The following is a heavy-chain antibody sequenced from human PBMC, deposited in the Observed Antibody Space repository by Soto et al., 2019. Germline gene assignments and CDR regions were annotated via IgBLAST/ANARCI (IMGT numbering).Heavy chain of an antibody. CDR1: GGTFSRSA. CDR3: AKFAESSGYFDY. Sequence: QVQVEQSGAEVRKPGSSVKVSCKASGGTFSRSAISWVRQAPGQGLEWMGGIIPFFGTANYAQKFHGRVTITADEPTGTAYMELSSLTSEDTAIYYCAKFAESSGYFDYWGQGALITVSS. CDR2: IIPFFGTA. J-gene: IGHJ4*02. D-gene: IGHD6-19*01. V-gene: IGHV1-69*01.